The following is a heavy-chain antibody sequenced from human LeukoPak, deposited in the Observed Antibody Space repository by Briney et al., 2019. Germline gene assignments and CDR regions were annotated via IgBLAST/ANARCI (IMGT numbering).Heavy chain of an antibody. V-gene: IGHV3-23*01. J-gene: IGHJ4*02. D-gene: IGHD6-19*01. CDR2: ISSSGGTT. Sequence: PGGSLRLSCAASGFTFSSYAMNWVRQAPGKGLEWVLGISSSGGTTYYGDTVKGRFTISRDNSKNTLYLQMNSLRAEDTAVYYCAKAPQQWLVGWGYFDYWGQGTLVTVSS. CDR1: GFTFSSYA. CDR3: AKAPQQWLVGWGYFDY.